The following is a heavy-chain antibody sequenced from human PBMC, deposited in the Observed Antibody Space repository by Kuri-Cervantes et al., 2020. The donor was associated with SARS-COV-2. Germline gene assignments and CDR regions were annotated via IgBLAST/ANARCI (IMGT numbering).Heavy chain of an antibody. CDR3: ARDPVAGLLDY. CDR2: ISYDGSNK. V-gene: IGHV3-30*03. D-gene: IGHD6-19*01. CDR1: GFTFSSYG. Sequence: GESLKISCAASGFTFSSYGMHWVRQAPGKGLEWVAVISYDGSNKYYADSVKGRFTISRDNSKNTLYLQMNSLRAEDTAVYYCARDPVAGLLDYWGQGTLVTVSS. J-gene: IGHJ4*02.